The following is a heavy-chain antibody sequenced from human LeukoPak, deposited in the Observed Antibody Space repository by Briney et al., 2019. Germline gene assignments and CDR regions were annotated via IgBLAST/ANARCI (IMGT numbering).Heavy chain of an antibody. CDR3: ARAGSSWSTGYYFDY. J-gene: IGHJ4*02. D-gene: IGHD6-13*01. CDR2: IYYTGST. V-gene: IGHV4-59*01. CDR1: GGSISPYY. Sequence: LETLSLTCTVSGGSISPYYWTWIRQPPGKGLEWIGYIYYTGSTNYNPSLKSRVTISADTSKNQFSLKLSSVTAADTAVYYCARAGSSWSTGYYFDYWGQGTLVTVSS.